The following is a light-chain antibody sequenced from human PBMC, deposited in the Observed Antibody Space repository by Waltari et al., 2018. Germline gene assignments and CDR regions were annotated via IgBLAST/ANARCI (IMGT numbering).Light chain of an antibody. CDR1: SSYVGSYNL. CDR2: EGS. V-gene: IGLV2-23*01. Sequence: QSALTQPASVSGSPGQSITISCTGTSSYVGSYNLVSWYQQHPGKAPKLMIYEGSKRPSGVSNRFSGSKSGNTASLTISGLQAEDEADYFCSSYAGSSTLYVFGTGTKVTVL. J-gene: IGLJ1*01. CDR3: SSYAGSSTLYV.